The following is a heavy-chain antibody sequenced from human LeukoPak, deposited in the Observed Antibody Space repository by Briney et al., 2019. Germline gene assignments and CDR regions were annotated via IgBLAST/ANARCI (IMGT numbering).Heavy chain of an antibody. Sequence: GGSLRLSCAASEFTFSKFWMTWVRQAPGKGLEWVANIKQDGSEKSYVDSVKGRFAISRDNTKNSLYLQMNSLRAEDTAVYYCAKEGLEGRPFDYWGQGTLVTVSS. CDR2: IKQDGSEK. J-gene: IGHJ4*02. CDR3: AKEGLEGRPFDY. V-gene: IGHV3-7*03. CDR1: EFTFSKFW.